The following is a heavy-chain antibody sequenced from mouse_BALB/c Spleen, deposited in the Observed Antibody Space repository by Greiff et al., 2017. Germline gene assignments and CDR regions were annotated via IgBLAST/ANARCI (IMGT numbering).Heavy chain of an antibody. CDR3: AKEGNPTMITTEAMDY. CDR2: IWGDGST. D-gene: IGHD2-4*01. Sequence: VKVVESGPGLVAPSQSLSITCTVSGFSLTSYGVSWVRQPPGKGLEWLGVIWGDGSTNYHSALISRLSISKDNSKSQVFLKLNSLQTDDTATYYCAKEGNPTMITTEAMDYWGQGTSVTVSS. J-gene: IGHJ4*01. V-gene: IGHV2-3*01. CDR1: GFSLTSYG.